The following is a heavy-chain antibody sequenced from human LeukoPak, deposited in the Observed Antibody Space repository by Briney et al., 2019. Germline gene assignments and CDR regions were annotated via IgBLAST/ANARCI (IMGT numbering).Heavy chain of an antibody. Sequence: GASVKVACKASGYTLTSYGISWVRQAPGQGLEWMGWINAYNGNTNYAQKLQGSVTMTTDTSTSTAYMELRSLNSDDAAVYYCARDPFAGGSYQGWFDPWGQGTLVTVSS. J-gene: IGHJ5*02. CDR2: INAYNGNT. V-gene: IGHV1-18*01. CDR1: GYTLTSYG. CDR3: ARDPFAGGSYQGWFDP. D-gene: IGHD3-10*01.